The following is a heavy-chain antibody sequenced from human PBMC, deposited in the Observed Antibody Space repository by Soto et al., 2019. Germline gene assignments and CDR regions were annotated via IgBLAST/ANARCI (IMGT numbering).Heavy chain of an antibody. CDR1: GGSISSGGYY. J-gene: IGHJ4*02. V-gene: IGHV4-31*03. D-gene: IGHD3-10*01. CDR2: IYYSGST. Sequence: SETLSLTCTVSGGSISSGGYYWSWIRQHPGKGLEWIGYIYYSGSTYYNPSLKSRVTISVDTSKNQFSLKLSSVTAADTAVYYCARGPSITMVRGVIITSYFDYWGQGTLVTVSS. CDR3: ARGPSITMVRGVIITSYFDY.